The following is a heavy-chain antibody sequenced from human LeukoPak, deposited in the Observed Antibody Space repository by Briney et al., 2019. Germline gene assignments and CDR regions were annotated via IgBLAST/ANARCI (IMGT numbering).Heavy chain of an antibody. V-gene: IGHV1-8*01. CDR2: MNPNSGNT. D-gene: IGHD1-26*01. Sequence: ASVKVSCKASGYTFTSYDINWVRQATGQGLEWMGWMNPNSGNTGYAQKFQGRVTMTRSTSINTAYMELNSLTSEDTAVYCCARSSVGARRRIDYWGQGTLVTVSS. J-gene: IGHJ4*02. CDR1: GYTFTSYD. CDR3: ARSSVGARRRIDY.